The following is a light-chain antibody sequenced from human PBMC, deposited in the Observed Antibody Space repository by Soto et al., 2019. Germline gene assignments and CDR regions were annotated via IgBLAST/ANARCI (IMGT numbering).Light chain of an antibody. J-gene: IGKJ1*01. CDR1: QNINNY. Sequence: DIQMTQSPSSLSASVGGRVTITCQASQNINNYLNWYQQKPGRAPKLLIYDASNLEAGVPSRFRGSGSGTGFTLTISSLQPDDFATYYCQHYNSYSEAFGQGTKVDI. CDR3: QHYNSYSEA. V-gene: IGKV1-33*01. CDR2: DAS.